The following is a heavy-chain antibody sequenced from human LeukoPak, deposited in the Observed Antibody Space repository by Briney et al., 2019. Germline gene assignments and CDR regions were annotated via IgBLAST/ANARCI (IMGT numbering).Heavy chain of an antibody. CDR1: GFTFSSYE. D-gene: IGHD6-13*01. V-gene: IGHV3-48*03. CDR2: ISSSGSTI. CDR3: ARDSPNYSSSWRDYYFDY. J-gene: IGHJ4*02. Sequence: RGGSLRLSCAASGFTFSSYEMNWVRQAPGKGLEGVSYISSSGSTIYYADSVKGRFTISRDNAKNSLYLQMNSLRAEDTAVYYCARDSPNYSSSWRDYYFDYWGQGTLVTVSS.